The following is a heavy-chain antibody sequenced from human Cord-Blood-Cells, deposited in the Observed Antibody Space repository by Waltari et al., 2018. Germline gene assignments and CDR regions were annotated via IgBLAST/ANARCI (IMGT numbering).Heavy chain of an antibody. J-gene: IGHJ2*01. D-gene: IGHD3-10*01. CDR3: ARGPRGGSGIRTPIEGSFDL. V-gene: IGHV4-34*01. CDR2: INQRGST. CDR1: GGSFSGYY. Sequence: QVQLQQWGAGLLKPSETLSLTCAVYGGSFSGYYWSWIRQPPGKGVEWIGEINQRGSTNDNPPRKSRVTIAVDTSKNQFSLKLSSVAAADTAVYSCARGPRGGSGIRTPIEGSFDLCGRGTLVPGSS.